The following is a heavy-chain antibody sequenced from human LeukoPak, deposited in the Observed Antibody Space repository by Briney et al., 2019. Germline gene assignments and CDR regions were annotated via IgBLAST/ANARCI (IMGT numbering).Heavy chain of an antibody. Sequence: ETLSLTCTVSGDSIDIYYWSWIRQSAGKGLEWIGRIYTTGSTNYNPSLKSRVAMSVDTSKKQFSLKLSSVTAADTAVYYCARVNTLVGAHCIDYWGQGTLVTVSS. CDR2: IYTTGST. CDR1: GDSIDIYY. CDR3: ARVNTLVGAHCIDY. V-gene: IGHV4-4*07. D-gene: IGHD3-16*01. J-gene: IGHJ4*02.